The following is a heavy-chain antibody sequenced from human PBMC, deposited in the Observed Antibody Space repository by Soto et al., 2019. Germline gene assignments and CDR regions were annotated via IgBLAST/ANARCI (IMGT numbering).Heavy chain of an antibody. CDR3: AKEGPVHSLDY. Sequence: GGSLRLSCSASGFTFSNYAMHWVRQAPGKGLEYVSGISSTGGSTYYADNVKGRYTISRDNSKNKLYLQMNSLRAEDTAVYYCAKEGPVHSLDYWGQGTLVTVSS. D-gene: IGHD1-26*01. CDR1: GFTFSNYA. J-gene: IGHJ4*02. V-gene: IGHV3-64*04. CDR2: ISSTGGST.